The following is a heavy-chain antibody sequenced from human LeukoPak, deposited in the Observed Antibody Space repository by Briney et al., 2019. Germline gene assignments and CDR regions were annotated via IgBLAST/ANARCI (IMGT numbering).Heavy chain of an antibody. V-gene: IGHV3-21*01. CDR2: IGPTGTDR. CDR1: GFTFSSCG. J-gene: IGHJ4*02. CDR3: ATETIGRHYDY. Sequence: GGSLRLSCAASGFTFSSCGFNWVRQAPGKGLEWVSSIGPTGTDRYYADSVRGRFTISRDNAKNSMYLQMDCLRDEDTAVYYCATETIGRHYDYWGQGTLVTVSS. D-gene: IGHD1-14*01.